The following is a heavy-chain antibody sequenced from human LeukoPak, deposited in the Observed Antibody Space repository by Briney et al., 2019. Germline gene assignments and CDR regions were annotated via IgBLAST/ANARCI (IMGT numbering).Heavy chain of an antibody. CDR1: GGSFSGYY. Sequence: SETLSLTCAVYGGSFSGYYLSWIRQPPGKGLEWIGEINHSGSTNYNPSLKSRVTISVDTSKNQFSLKLSSVTAADTAVYYCARGRGYSYGLGLYYYYMDVWGKGPTVTVSS. D-gene: IGHD5-18*01. V-gene: IGHV4-34*01. CDR2: INHSGST. CDR3: ARGRGYSYGLGLYYYYMDV. J-gene: IGHJ6*03.